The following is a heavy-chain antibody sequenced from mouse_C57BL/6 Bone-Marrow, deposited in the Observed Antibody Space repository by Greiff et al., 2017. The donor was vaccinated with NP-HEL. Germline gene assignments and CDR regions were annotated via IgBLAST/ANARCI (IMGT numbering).Heavy chain of an antibody. CDR1: GFTFSSYG. V-gene: IGHV5-6*01. CDR2: ISSGGSYT. CDR3: ARQLYAIDY. Sequence: EVQLVESGGDLVKPGGSLKLSCAASGFTFSSYGMSWVRQTPDKRLEWVATISSGGSYTYYPDSVKGRFTISRDNAKNTLYLQMSSLKSEDTAMYYCARQLYAIDYWGQGTSVTVSS. J-gene: IGHJ4*01.